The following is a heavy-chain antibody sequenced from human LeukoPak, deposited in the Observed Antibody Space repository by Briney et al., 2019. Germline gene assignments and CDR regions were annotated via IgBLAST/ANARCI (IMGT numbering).Heavy chain of an antibody. J-gene: IGHJ3*02. V-gene: IGHV4-59*01. CDR2: IYYSGST. Sequence: SETLSLTCTVSGGSISSYYWSWIRQPPGKGLEWIGYIYYSGSTNYNPSLKSRVTISVDTSKNQFPLKLSSVTAADTAVYYCARVGYCSSTSCAKNAFDIWGQGTTVTVSS. D-gene: IGHD2-2*01. CDR3: ARVGYCSSTSCAKNAFDI. CDR1: GGSISSYY.